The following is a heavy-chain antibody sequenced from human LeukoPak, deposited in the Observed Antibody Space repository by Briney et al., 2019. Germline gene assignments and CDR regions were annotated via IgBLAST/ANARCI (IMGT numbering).Heavy chain of an antibody. D-gene: IGHD3-22*01. CDR3: ARAPRGYYYDLTGGY. CDR2: VSGNNGNT. Sequence: GASVKVSCKASGYIFTFYGITWVRQAPGQGLEWMGWVSGNNGNTKYAQNVQGRVTMTTDTSTSTAYMELRSLRSDDTAVYYCARAPRGYYYDLTGGYWGQGTLVTVSS. V-gene: IGHV1-18*01. CDR1: GYIFTFYG. J-gene: IGHJ4*02.